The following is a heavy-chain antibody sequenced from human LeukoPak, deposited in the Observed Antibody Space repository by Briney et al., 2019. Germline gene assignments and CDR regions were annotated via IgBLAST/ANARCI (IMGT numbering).Heavy chain of an antibody. J-gene: IGHJ5*02. Sequence: VASVKVSCKASGYTFTSYDINWVRQATGQGLEWMGWMNPNSGNTGYAQKFQGRVTMTRNTSISTAYMELSSLRSEDTAVYYCARGRSGGSSQRNWFDPWGQGTLVTVSS. CDR3: ARGRSGGSSQRNWFDP. CDR2: MNPNSGNT. V-gene: IGHV1-8*01. CDR1: GYTFTSYD. D-gene: IGHD6-13*01.